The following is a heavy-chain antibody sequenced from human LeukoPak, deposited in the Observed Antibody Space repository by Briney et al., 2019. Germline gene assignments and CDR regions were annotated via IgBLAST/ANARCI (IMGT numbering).Heavy chain of an antibody. V-gene: IGHV4-59*08. CDR2: IYYSGST. Sequence: SETLSLTCTVSGGSISSYYWSWIRQPPGKGLEWIGYIYYSGSTNYNPSLKSRVTISVDTSKNQFSLKLSSVTAADTAVYYCARSRGGVVAYWYFDLWGRGTLVTVSS. CDR1: GGSISSYY. CDR3: ARSRGGVVAYWYFDL. J-gene: IGHJ2*01. D-gene: IGHD3-3*01.